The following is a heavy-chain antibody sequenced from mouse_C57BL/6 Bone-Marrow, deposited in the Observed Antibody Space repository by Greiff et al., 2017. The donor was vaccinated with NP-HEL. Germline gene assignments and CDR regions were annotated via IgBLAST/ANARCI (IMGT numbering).Heavy chain of an antibody. CDR2: IDPSDSYN. D-gene: IGHD5-1-1*01. J-gene: IGHJ4*01. Sequence: QVQLQQPGAELVMPGASVKLSCKASGYTFTSYWMHWVKQRPGQGLEWIGEIDPSDSYNNYNQKFKGKSTLTVDKSSSTAYMQLSSLTSEDSAVYYCAREGDTGAMDYWGQGTSVTVSS. V-gene: IGHV1-69*01. CDR3: AREGDTGAMDY. CDR1: GYTFTSYW.